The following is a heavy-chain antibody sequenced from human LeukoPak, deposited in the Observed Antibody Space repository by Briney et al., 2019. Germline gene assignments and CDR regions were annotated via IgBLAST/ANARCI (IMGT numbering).Heavy chain of an antibody. Sequence: GGSLRLSCAASGFPFSSYWMHWVRQAPGKGLVWVSRIKSDGSNYYADSVKGRFTIFRDNAKNTLYLQMNSLRAEDTAVYYCARGMSGYYGMDVWGQGTTVTVSS. CDR1: GFPFSSYW. CDR3: ARGMSGYYGMDV. V-gene: IGHV3-74*01. CDR2: IKSDGSN. J-gene: IGHJ6*02.